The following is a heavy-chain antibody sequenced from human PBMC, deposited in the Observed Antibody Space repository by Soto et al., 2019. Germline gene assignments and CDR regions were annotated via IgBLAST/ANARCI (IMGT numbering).Heavy chain of an antibody. Sequence: QVQLVQSGAEVKKPGASVTVSCKTSGYPLTDFYIHWVRQAPGQGLEWMAWINPHTGDTNTAPKFQGRVTMTRETSINTAFMELTRLRSDDTAVYYCAGEGGAAPGARRACYLDLWGRGTLVSVSS. CDR3: AGEGGAAPGARRACYLDL. CDR2: INPHTGDT. J-gene: IGHJ2*01. D-gene: IGHD6-25*01. CDR1: GYPLTDFY. V-gene: IGHV1-2*02.